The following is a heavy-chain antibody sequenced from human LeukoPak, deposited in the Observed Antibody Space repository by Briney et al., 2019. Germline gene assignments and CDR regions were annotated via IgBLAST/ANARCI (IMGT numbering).Heavy chain of an antibody. Sequence: GGSLRLSCAASGFTFSSYSMNWVRQAPGKGLEWVSSISSSSSYIYYADSVKGRFTISRDNAKNSLYLQMNSLRAEDTAVYYCARDQGYCSGGSCYPEYFQHWGQGTLVTVSS. CDR1: GFTFSSYS. D-gene: IGHD2-15*01. J-gene: IGHJ1*01. CDR2: ISSSSSYI. CDR3: ARDQGYCSGGSCYPEYFQH. V-gene: IGHV3-21*01.